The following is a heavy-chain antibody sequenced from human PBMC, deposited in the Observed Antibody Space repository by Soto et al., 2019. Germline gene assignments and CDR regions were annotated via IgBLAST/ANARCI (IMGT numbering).Heavy chain of an antibody. CDR1: GFSLANYP. CDR3: AKGPHTNVGWPYYSES. J-gene: IGHJ4*02. Sequence: RGSLRLSCVASGFSLANYPMSWVRQTPGKGLEWISYSSPRGDTIYYADSVEGRFTISRDNARNSLSLHMSSLRDEDSALYYCAKGPHTNVGWPYYSESWGQGVPVTVSS. CDR2: SSPRGDTI. V-gene: IGHV3-48*02. D-gene: IGHD6-19*01.